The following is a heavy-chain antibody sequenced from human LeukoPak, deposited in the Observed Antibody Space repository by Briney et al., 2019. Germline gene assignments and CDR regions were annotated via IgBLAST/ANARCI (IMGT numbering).Heavy chain of an antibody. CDR1: GGSISSSSYY. CDR3: ASDSSWYYFDY. V-gene: IGHV4-39*01. Sequence: SETLSLTCTVSGGSISSSSYYLGWIRQPPGKGREWIVSIYYSGSTYYNPSLKSRVTISVDTSKNQFSLKLSSVTAADTAVYYCASDSSWYYFDYWGQGTLVTVSS. CDR2: IYYSGST. J-gene: IGHJ4*02. D-gene: IGHD6-13*01.